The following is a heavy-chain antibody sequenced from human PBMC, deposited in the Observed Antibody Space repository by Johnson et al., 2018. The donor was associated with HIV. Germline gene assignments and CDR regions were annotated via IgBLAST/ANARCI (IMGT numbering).Heavy chain of an antibody. CDR3: ASLSDDAFDI. Sequence: QVQLVESGGGVVQPGRSLRLSCAASGFTFSNYGMHWVRQTPGKGLEWVAVISYDGSNKYYADSVKGRFTISRDNSKNTLYLQMNSLRAEDTAVYYCASLSDDAFDIWGQGTMVTVSS. CDR1: GFTFSNYG. J-gene: IGHJ3*02. CDR2: ISYDGSNK. V-gene: IGHV3-30*06.